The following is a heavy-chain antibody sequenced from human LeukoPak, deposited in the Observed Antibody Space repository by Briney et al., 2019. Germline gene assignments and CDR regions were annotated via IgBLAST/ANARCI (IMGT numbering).Heavy chain of an antibody. J-gene: IGHJ4*02. CDR3: AGHYDFWSGYYDY. Sequence: GGSLRLSCAASGFTFSNTWMTWVRQAPGKGLERVANIKEDGSETYYVDSVKGRFTISRDNAKNSLYLQMNSLRAEDTAVYYCAGHYDFWSGYYDYWGQGTLVTVSS. CDR1: GFTFSNTW. V-gene: IGHV3-7*01. CDR2: IKEDGSET. D-gene: IGHD3-3*01.